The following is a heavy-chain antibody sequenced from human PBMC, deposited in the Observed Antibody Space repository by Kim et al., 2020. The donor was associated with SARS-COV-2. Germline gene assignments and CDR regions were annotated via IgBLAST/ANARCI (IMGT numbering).Heavy chain of an antibody. CDR3: VRVGWYSSSWYADY. D-gene: IGHD6-13*01. CDR2: IKQDGSER. V-gene: IGHV3-7*01. J-gene: IGHJ4*02. Sequence: GGSLRLSCEASGFSFSNYWMSWVRQAPGKGLEWVANIKQDGSERYYVDSVKGRFTISRDNAQNSLYLQMNSLKAEDTAVFYCVRVGWYSSSWYADYWGQGTLVTVSS. CDR1: GFSFSNYW.